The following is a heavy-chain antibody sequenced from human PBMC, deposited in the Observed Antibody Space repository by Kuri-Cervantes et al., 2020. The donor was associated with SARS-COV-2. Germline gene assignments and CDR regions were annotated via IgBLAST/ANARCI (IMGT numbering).Heavy chain of an antibody. CDR1: GYTFTSSD. V-gene: IGHV1-8*02. J-gene: IGHJ6*03. CDR2: MNPNSGNT. CDR3: AREDIVVVPAAIRYYYYYMDV. D-gene: IGHD2-2*01. Sequence: ASVKVSCKASGYTFTSSDINWVRQATGQGLEWMGWMNPNSGNTAFAQKFQGRVTLTSNTSISTAYMDLSGLRSDDTAVYYCAREDIVVVPAAIRYYYYYMDVWGKGTTVTVSS.